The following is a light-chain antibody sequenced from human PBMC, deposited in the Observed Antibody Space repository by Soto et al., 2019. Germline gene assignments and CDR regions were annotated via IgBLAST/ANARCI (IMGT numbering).Light chain of an antibody. V-gene: IGKV1-39*01. Sequence: DIQLTQSPSFLSASVGDRVTITCRASQSISTYLNWYQQKPGKAPKLLIYDASSLQSGVPARFSGSGSGTDFTLTISTLQPEDFATYYCQQSFRIPLTFGQGTKVEIK. CDR1: QSISTY. J-gene: IGKJ1*01. CDR2: DAS. CDR3: QQSFRIPLT.